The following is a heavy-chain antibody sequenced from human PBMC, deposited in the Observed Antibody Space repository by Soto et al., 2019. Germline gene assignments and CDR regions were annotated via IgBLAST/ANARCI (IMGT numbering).Heavy chain of an antibody. CDR3: ARGWGYDSNDYDYAD. J-gene: IGHJ4*02. CDR1: GGTFSRHA. Sequence: QVQLVQSGAEVRKPGSSVKVSCKASGGTFSRHAISWVRQAPGQGLEWMGGIIPIFGTANHAQKFQGRVTIIADESTSTVYMELSSLRSEDTAMYYCARGWGYDSNDYDYADWGQGTLVIVS. V-gene: IGHV1-69*01. D-gene: IGHD3-22*01. CDR2: IIPIFGTA.